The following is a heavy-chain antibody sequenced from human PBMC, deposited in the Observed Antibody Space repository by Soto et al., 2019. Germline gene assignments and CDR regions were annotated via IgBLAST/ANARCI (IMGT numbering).Heavy chain of an antibody. CDR1: GYTFTNYA. D-gene: IGHD2-15*01. CDR2: INAGNGNT. Sequence: QVQLVQSGAEVKKPGASVKVSCKASGYTFTNYAMHWVRQAPGQRLEWMGWINAGNGNTKYSQKFQGRVTITRDTSASTAYMDLSSRRSEDTAVYYCARGPGGPAGPGDYWGQGTLVTVSS. J-gene: IGHJ4*02. CDR3: ARGPGGPAGPGDY. V-gene: IGHV1-3*01.